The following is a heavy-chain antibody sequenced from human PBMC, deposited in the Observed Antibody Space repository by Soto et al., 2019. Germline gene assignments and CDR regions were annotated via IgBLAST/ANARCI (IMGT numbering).Heavy chain of an antibody. Sequence: PGESLRLTCAASGVIFSDHYMDWVRQAPGQGLEWVGRVRNKVNRYITDHAASVRGRFTISRDDSRDSLYLQMNSLKTEDTAVYYCARLKGTSFDYWGQGTLVTVSS. CDR3: ARLKGTSFDY. CDR1: GVIFSDHY. V-gene: IGHV3-72*01. J-gene: IGHJ4*02. CDR2: VRNKVNRYIT.